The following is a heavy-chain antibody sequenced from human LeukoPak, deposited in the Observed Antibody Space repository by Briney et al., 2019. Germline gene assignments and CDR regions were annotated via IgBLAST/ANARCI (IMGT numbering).Heavy chain of an antibody. J-gene: IGHJ3*02. CDR1: GGSISSGGYY. CDR3: ARGAGAFDI. Sequence: TSETLSLTCTVSGGSISSGGYYWSWIRQPPGKGLEWIGYIYHSGSTYYNPSLKSRVTISVDRSKNQFSLKLSSVTAADTAVYYCARGAGAFDIWGQGTMVTVSS. CDR2: IYHSGST. V-gene: IGHV4-30-2*01.